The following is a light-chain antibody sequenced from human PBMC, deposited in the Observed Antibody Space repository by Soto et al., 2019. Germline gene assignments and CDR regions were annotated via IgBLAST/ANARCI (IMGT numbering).Light chain of an antibody. CDR2: WAS. Sequence: DIVLTPSPDSLAVALVERATINCKSSHSGLSSPNNKNYLAWYQQKPGQPPKLLIYWASTRESGVPARFSGSGSGTDFTLTISSLQAEDVAVYYCQQYYSTPPTFGGGTKVDI. J-gene: IGKJ4*01. CDR3: QQYYSTPPT. CDR1: HSGLSSPNNKNY. V-gene: IGKV4-1*01.